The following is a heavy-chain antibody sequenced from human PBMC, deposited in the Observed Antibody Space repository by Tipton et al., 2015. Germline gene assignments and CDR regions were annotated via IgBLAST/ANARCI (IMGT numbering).Heavy chain of an antibody. D-gene: IGHD3-10*01. Sequence: PGLVKPSENLSLTCTVSGGSVTSGSYYWSWIRQPPGKGLEWIGYISYTDGAHYNPALKSRVTISLDTSKNQFSLKLNSVTAADTAVYYCARGLLLWFGMSDYWGRGTLVTVSS. CDR1: GGSVTSGSYY. CDR3: ARGLLLWFGMSDY. CDR2: ISYTDGA. J-gene: IGHJ4*02. V-gene: IGHV4-61*01.